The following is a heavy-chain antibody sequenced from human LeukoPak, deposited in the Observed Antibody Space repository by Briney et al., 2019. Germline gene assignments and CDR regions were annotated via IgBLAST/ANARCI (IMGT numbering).Heavy chain of an antibody. J-gene: IGHJ6*02. CDR2: IISILGIA. Sequence: ASVKVSCKASGGTFSSYAISWVRQAPGQGLEWMGRIISILGIANYAQKFQGRVTITADKSTSTAYMELSSLRSEDTAVYYCARGSQYCSSTSCYDYYYGMDVWGQGTTVTVSS. CDR3: ARGSQYCSSTSCYDYYYGMDV. V-gene: IGHV1-69*04. CDR1: GGTFSSYA. D-gene: IGHD2-2*01.